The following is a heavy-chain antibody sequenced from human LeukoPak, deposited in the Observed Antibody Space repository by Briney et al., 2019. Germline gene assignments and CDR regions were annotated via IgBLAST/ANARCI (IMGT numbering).Heavy chain of an antibody. J-gene: IGHJ4*02. CDR1: GFTFRSHG. CDR3: AREAVPRSCSGGRCYSLRYFDY. D-gene: IGHD2-15*01. V-gene: IGHV3-23*01. CDR2: ISGSGGST. Sequence: PGGTLRLSCAASGFTFRSHGMSWVRQAPGKGLEWVSAISGSGGSTYYADSVEGRFTISRDNSKNTLYLQMNSLRVEDTAVYYCAREAVPRSCSGGRCYSLRYFDYWGQGTLVTVSS.